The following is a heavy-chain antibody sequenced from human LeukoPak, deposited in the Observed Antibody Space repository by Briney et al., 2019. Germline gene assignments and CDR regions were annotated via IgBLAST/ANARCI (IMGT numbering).Heavy chain of an antibody. D-gene: IGHD6-19*01. CDR1: GFTFSSYS. CDR3: ARVRSGWYEDY. Sequence: GGSLRLSCAASGFTFSSYSMNWVRQAPGKGLEWVSYISSSNSYIYYADSVKGRFTISRDNAKNSLYLQMNSLGAEDTAVYYCARVRSGWYEDYWGQGTLVTVSS. V-gene: IGHV3-21*01. J-gene: IGHJ4*02. CDR2: ISSSNSYI.